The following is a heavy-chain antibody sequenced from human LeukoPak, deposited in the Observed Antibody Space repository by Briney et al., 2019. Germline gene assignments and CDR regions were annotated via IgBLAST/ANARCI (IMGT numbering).Heavy chain of an antibody. CDR3: AKIGCSGGSCYD. CDR1: GFSFSSYG. Sequence: GRSLRLSCAASGFSFSSYGMHWVRQAPGKGLEWVAVISYDGSNKYYADSVKGRFTISRGNSKNTLYLQMNSLSAEDTAVYYCAKIGCSGGSCYDWGQGTLVTVSS. CDR2: ISYDGSNK. D-gene: IGHD2-15*01. V-gene: IGHV3-30*18. J-gene: IGHJ4*02.